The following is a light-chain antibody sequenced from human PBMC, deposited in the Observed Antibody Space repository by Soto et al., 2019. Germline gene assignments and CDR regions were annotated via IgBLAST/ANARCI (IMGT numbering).Light chain of an antibody. CDR2: KAS. J-gene: IGKJ5*01. CDR1: QSISSW. V-gene: IGKV1-5*03. Sequence: DIQMTQSPSTLSASVGDRVTITCRASQSISSWLAWYQQKPGKAPKHLIYKASSLESGVPSRFSGSGSGTEFTLTISSLQPDDFATYYCQQYNSYPLTFGQGTRLEIK. CDR3: QQYNSYPLT.